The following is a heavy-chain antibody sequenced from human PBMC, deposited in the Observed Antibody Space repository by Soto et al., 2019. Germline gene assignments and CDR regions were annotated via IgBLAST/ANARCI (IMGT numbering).Heavy chain of an antibody. CDR3: AVNDYGDYWPTGEEY. Sequence: ASVKVSCKASGYTFTSYGISWVRQAPGQGLEWMGWISAYNGNTNYAQKLQGRVTMTTDTSTSTAYMELRSLRSDDTAVYYCAVNDYGDYWPTGEEYWGQGTLVTVSS. D-gene: IGHD4-17*01. CDR2: ISAYNGNT. CDR1: GYTFTSYG. V-gene: IGHV1-18*01. J-gene: IGHJ4*02.